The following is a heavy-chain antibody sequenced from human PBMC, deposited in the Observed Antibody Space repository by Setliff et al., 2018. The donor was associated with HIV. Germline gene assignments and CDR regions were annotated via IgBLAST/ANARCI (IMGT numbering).Heavy chain of an antibody. V-gene: IGHV4-38-2*01. CDR1: GYSISSGYY. CDR2: MFHSGSN. J-gene: IGHJ4*02. D-gene: IGHD5-18*01. Sequence: SETLSLTCGVSGYSISSGYYWGWIRQPPGKGLEWIGSMFHSGSNYYNPSLKSRVTISVDTSKNQFSLKLSSVTAADTAVYYCARRRSPGYSYGSGFDYWGQGTLVTVS. CDR3: ARRRSPGYSYGSGFDY.